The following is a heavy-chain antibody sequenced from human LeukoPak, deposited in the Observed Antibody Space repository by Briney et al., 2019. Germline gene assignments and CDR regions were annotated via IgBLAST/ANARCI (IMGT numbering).Heavy chain of an antibody. V-gene: IGHV1-24*01. Sequence: GASVKVSRKVSGYTLTELSMHWVRQAPGKGLEWMGGFDPEDGETIYAQKFQGRVTMTEDTSTDTAYMELSSLRSEDTAVYYCATPSGSYVSTFDYWGQGTLVTVSS. CDR3: ATPSGSYVSTFDY. CDR2: FDPEDGET. D-gene: IGHD1-26*01. J-gene: IGHJ4*02. CDR1: GYTLTELS.